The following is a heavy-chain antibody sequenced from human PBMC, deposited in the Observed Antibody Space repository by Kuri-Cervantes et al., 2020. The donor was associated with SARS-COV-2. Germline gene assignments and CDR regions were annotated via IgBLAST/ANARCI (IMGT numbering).Heavy chain of an antibody. J-gene: IGHJ5*02. V-gene: IGHV3-66*01. CDR1: GFTVSSNY. CDR3: ARVAKSGWNANNWFDP. D-gene: IGHD1-1*01. CDR2: IYSGGST. Sequence: GESLKISCAASGFTVSSNYMSWVRQAPGKGLEWVSVIYSGGSTYYADSVKGRFTISRDNSKNTLYLQMNSLRAEDTAVYYCARVAKSGWNANNWFDPWGQGILVTVSS.